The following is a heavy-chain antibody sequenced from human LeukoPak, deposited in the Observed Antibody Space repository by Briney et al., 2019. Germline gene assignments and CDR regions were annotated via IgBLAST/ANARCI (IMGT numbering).Heavy chain of an antibody. D-gene: IGHD6-13*01. Sequence: SETLSLTQTMPSASVRTYYTASVRQPPGKGLEWIGYIDYSGSTNYNPSFKSRVTMSVDTSKNQFSLQLSSVTAPGTNVYFCARHGGSWTLDYCGQGTLVTVSS. J-gene: IGHJ4*02. CDR2: IDYSGST. CDR1: SASVRTYY. V-gene: IGHV4-59*08. CDR3: ARHGGSWTLDY.